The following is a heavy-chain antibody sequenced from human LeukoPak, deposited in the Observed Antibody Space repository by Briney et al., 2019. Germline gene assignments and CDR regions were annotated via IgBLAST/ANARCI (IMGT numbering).Heavy chain of an antibody. CDR2: IYHSGST. V-gene: IGHV4-38-2*02. D-gene: IGHD5-24*01. CDR1: GYSISSGYY. Sequence: SETLSLTCTVSGYSISSGYYWGWIRQPPGKGLEWIGSIYHSGSTYYKPSLKSRVTISVDTSKNQFSLKLSSVTAADTAVYYCARARPGPGMATITYWYFDLWGRGTLVTVSS. CDR3: ARARPGPGMATITYWYFDL. J-gene: IGHJ2*01.